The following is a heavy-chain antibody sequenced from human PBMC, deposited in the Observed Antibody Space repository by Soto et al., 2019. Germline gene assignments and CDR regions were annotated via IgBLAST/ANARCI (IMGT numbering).Heavy chain of an antibody. CDR1: GFTFSSYA. CDR2: ISGSGGST. D-gene: IGHD3-22*01. Sequence: EVQLLESGGGLVQPGGSLRLSCAASGFTFSSYAMNWVRQAPGKGLEWVSAISGSGGSTYYADPVKGRFTISRDNSKNTLYLQMNSLRAEDTAVYYCAKDYYESSYYGYWGQGTLVTVSS. V-gene: IGHV3-23*01. CDR3: AKDYYESSYYGY. J-gene: IGHJ4*02.